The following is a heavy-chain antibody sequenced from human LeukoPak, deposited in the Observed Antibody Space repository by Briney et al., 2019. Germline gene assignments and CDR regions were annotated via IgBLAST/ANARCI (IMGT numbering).Heavy chain of an antibody. D-gene: IGHD2-15*01. CDR2: IIPIFGTA. CDR3: ARGRMRCSGGSCTPDGDYYYYYGMDV. J-gene: IGHJ6*04. Sequence: SVKVSCKASGGTFSSYAISWVRQAPGQGLEWMGGIIPIFGTANYAKKFQGRVTITADESTSTAYMELSSLRSEDTAVYYCARGRMRCSGGSCTPDGDYYYYYGMDVWGKGTTVTVSS. V-gene: IGHV1-69*01. CDR1: GGTFSSYA.